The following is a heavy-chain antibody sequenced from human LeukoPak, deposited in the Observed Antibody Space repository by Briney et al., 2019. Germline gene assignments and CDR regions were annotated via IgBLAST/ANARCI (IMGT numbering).Heavy chain of an antibody. V-gene: IGHV1-18*01. CDR2: ISTYNGNT. CDR1: SNTFTSDG. D-gene: IGHD4-17*01. CDR3: ARELYYGDYVAFDI. J-gene: IGHJ3*02. Sequence: ASVKVSCKASSNTFTSDGISWVRQAPGQGPEWMGWISTYNGNTNFAQKVRGRVTMTTDTSTSTAYMELRSLRSDDTAVYYCARELYYGDYVAFDIWGQGTMVTVSS.